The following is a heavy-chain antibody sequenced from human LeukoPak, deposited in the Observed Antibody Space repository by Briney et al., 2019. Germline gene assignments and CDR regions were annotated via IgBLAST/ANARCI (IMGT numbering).Heavy chain of an antibody. CDR2: ISYDGSNK. D-gene: IGHD6-19*01. V-gene: IGHV3-30*03. Sequence: GGSLRLSCAASGFTFSSYGMHWVRQAPGKGLEWVAVISYDGSNKYYADSVEGRFTISRDNSKNTLYLQMNSLRAEDTAVYYCARDTSDWYFPSTMDVWGKGTTVTISS. J-gene: IGHJ6*03. CDR1: GFTFSSYG. CDR3: ARDTSDWYFPSTMDV.